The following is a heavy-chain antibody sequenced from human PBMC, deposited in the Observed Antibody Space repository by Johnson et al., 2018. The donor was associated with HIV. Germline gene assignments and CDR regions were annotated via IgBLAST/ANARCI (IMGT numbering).Heavy chain of an antibody. CDR2: IRYDGSNK. V-gene: IGHV3-30*02. Sequence: QVQLVESGGGVVQPGGSLRLSCAASGFTFNTYGMHWVRQAPGKGLEWVTFIRYDGSNKYYADSVKGRFTISRDNSKNTLYLQVNSLGAEDTAVYYCARHWGNDAFDIWGQGTMVTVSS. J-gene: IGHJ3*02. D-gene: IGHD7-27*01. CDR3: ARHWGNDAFDI. CDR1: GFTFNTYG.